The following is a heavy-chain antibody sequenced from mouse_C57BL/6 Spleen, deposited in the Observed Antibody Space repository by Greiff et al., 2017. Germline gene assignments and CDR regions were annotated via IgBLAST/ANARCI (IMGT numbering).Heavy chain of an antibody. J-gene: IGHJ4*01. CDR3: ARNWASYAIDY. Sequence: VQRVESGPGLVQPSQSLSISCTASGFSFTSYGVHWFRQSPGKGLEWLGVIWSAGSTDYTAAFISRLCIIKDNSKSQVFCKMYSQQADDTSIYYWARNWASYAIDYWGQGTSVTVSS. CDR1: GFSFTSYG. CDR2: IWSAGST. V-gene: IGHV2-2*01. D-gene: IGHD4-1*01.